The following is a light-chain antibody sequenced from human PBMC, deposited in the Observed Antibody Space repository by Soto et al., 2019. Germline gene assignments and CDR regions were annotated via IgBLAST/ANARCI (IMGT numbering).Light chain of an antibody. CDR3: QQYNNWPPT. J-gene: IGKJ1*01. V-gene: IGKV3-15*01. Sequence: EIVLTQSPATLSLSPGERATLSCRASQSVSSYLAWYQQKPGQAPRLLIYGASTRATGIPARFSGSGSGTEFTLTINSLQSEDFAVYYCQQYNNWPPTFGQGTKVDI. CDR2: GAS. CDR1: QSVSSY.